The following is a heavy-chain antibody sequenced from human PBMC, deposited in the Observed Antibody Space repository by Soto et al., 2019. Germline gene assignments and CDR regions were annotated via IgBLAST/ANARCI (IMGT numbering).Heavy chain of an antibody. J-gene: IGHJ5*02. Sequence: SETLSLTCTVSGDSISSFYWSWIRQPPGKGLEWIGYISYSGSTNYNPSLNSRATISVDTSKNQLSLKLTSVTAADAAVYYCARALQDIPISAGWFDPWGHGTLVTVSS. V-gene: IGHV4-59*01. CDR3: ARALQDIPISAGWFDP. CDR1: GDSISSFY. CDR2: ISYSGST. D-gene: IGHD1-1*01.